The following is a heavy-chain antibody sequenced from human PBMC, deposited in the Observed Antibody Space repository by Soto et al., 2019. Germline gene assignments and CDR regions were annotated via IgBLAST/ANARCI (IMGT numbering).Heavy chain of an antibody. CDR1: VFTYSSSA. CDR2: ISGSGGST. D-gene: IGHD3-22*01. CDR3: AKFKTGRPPYDSSGRYFDY. J-gene: IGHJ4*02. V-gene: IGHV3-23*01. Sequence: VGPLRLSGSASVFTYSSSAMCRVRQATGKGLEWVSAISGSGGSTYYADSVKGRFTISRDNSKNTLYLQMNSLRAEDTAVYYCAKFKTGRPPYDSSGRYFDYWGQGTLVTVSS.